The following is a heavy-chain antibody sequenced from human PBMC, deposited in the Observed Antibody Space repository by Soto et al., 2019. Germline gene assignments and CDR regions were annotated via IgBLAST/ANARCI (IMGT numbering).Heavy chain of an antibody. J-gene: IGHJ4*02. CDR3: AKVIPDVGYIY. V-gene: IGHV3-21*04. CDR2: ISSSSSYI. Sequence: GGSLRLSCAASGFTFSSYSMNWVRQAPGKGLEWVSSISSSSSYIYYADSVKGRFTISRDNAKNSLYLQMNSLRAEDTAVYYCAKVIPDVGYIYWGQGTLVTVSS. D-gene: IGHD2-21*01. CDR1: GFTFSSYS.